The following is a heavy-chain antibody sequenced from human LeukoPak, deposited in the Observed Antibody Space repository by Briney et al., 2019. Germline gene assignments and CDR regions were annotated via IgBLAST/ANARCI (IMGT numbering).Heavy chain of an antibody. CDR2: IYHSGST. J-gene: IGHJ4*02. Sequence: SETLTLTCAVSGYSISSGYYWGWIRQPPGTGLEWIGSIYHSGSTYYNPSLKRRVTISVDTSKNQFSLKLSSVTAADTAVYYCARGGLQPTVWGQGTLVTVSS. CDR3: ARGGLQPTV. D-gene: IGHD5-24*01. V-gene: IGHV4-38-2*01. CDR1: GYSISSGYY.